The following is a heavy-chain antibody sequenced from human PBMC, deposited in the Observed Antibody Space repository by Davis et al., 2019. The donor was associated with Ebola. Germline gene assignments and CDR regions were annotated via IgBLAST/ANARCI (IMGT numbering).Heavy chain of an antibody. Sequence: PGGSLRLSCTVSGVSISRHYWSWIRQPPGKRLEWIGSIYYTGSAYYNSSLNSRVTISVDTSKNQFSLKLSSVTAADTAVYYCARGAAGIYYWGQGTLVTVSS. CDR1: GVSISRHY. CDR2: IYYTGSA. CDR3: ARGAAGIYY. J-gene: IGHJ4*02. D-gene: IGHD6-13*01. V-gene: IGHV4-59*11.